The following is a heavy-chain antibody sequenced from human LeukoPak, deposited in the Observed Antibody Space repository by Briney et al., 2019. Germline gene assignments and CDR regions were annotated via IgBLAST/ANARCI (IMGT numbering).Heavy chain of an antibody. CDR3: ARDGVGIENAFDI. D-gene: IGHD1-14*01. J-gene: IGHJ3*02. Sequence: GASVKVSCKTSGGTFSSYTISWVRQAPEQGLEWMGRIIPILGIANYAQKFQGRVTITADKSTSTAYMELSSLRSEDTAVYYCARDGVGIENAFDIWGQGTMVTVSS. CDR1: GGTFSSYT. CDR2: IIPILGIA. V-gene: IGHV1-69*04.